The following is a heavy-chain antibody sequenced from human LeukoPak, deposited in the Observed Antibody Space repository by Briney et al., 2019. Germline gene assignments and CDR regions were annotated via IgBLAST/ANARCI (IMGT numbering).Heavy chain of an antibody. CDR2: IWYDGSNK. D-gene: IGHD5-18*01. Sequence: GRSLTLTCPSTRFTYSSYDMHGVRQAPGKGLEWVAVIWYDGSNKYYADSVKGRFTISRDNSKNTLYLQMNSLRAEDTAEYYCARDRDSYGYGLYYFDYWGQGTLVTVSS. V-gene: IGHV3-33*08. CDR1: RFTYSSYD. J-gene: IGHJ4*02. CDR3: ARDRDSYGYGLYYFDY.